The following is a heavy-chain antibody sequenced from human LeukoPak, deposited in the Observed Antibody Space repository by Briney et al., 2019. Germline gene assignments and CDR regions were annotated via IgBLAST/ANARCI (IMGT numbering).Heavy chain of an antibody. CDR1: GFNFSSYA. D-gene: IGHD5-18*01. Sequence: GGSLRLSSAASGFNFSSYAMHWVRQAPGKGLEWVAVISYDGSNKYYADSVKGRFTISRDNSKNTLYLQMNSLRAEDTAVYYCAVTVVDTAEFWGQGTLVTVSS. CDR3: AVTVVDTAEF. CDR2: ISYDGSNK. J-gene: IGHJ4*02. V-gene: IGHV3-30*04.